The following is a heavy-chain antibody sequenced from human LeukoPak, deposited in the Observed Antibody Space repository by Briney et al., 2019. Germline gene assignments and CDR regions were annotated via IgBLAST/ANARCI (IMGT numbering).Heavy chain of an antibody. J-gene: IGHJ4*02. CDR3: GTGPGVGGYESKLYY. CDR1: GYTLTELS. CDR2: FDPEDGET. V-gene: IGHV1-24*01. Sequence: ASVKVSCKVSGYTLTELSMHWVRQAPGKGLEWMGGFDPEDGETIYAQKFQGRVTMTEDTSTDTAYMELSSLRSEEMAVFYWGTGPGVGGYESKLYYSGQGTLVTVSS. D-gene: IGHD5-12*01.